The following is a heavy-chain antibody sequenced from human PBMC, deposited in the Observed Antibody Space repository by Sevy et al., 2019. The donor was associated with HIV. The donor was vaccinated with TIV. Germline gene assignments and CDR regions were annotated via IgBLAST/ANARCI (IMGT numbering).Heavy chain of an antibody. CDR3: ATCGSQPLLPRGVYNFYAMDV. Sequence: ASVKVSCKLSGSILTELSMHWVRQAPGKGLEWMGGFDPEHGETIYAHNFQGRVTMTEDTSTDTAYMELSSLRSEDTAVHYCATCGSQPLLPRGVYNFYAMDVWGQGTTVTVSS. J-gene: IGHJ6*02. CDR1: GSILTELS. CDR2: FDPEHGET. V-gene: IGHV1-24*01. D-gene: IGHD1-20*01.